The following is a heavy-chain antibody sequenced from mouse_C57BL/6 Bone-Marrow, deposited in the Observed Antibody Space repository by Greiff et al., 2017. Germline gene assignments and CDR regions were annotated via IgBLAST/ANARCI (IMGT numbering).Heavy chain of an antibody. D-gene: IGHD1-1*01. V-gene: IGHV5-4*01. CDR3: ARESNYGSSWGFAY. Sequence: DVQLVESGGGLVKPGGSLKLSCAASGFTFSSYAMSWVRQTPEKRLEWVATISDGGSYTYYPDNVKGRFTISRDNAKNNLYLQMSHLKSEDTAMYYCARESNYGSSWGFAYWGQGTLVTVSA. CDR2: ISDGGSYT. J-gene: IGHJ3*01. CDR1: GFTFSSYA.